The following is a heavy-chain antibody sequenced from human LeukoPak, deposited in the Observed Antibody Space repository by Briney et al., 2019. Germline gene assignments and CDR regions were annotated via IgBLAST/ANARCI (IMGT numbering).Heavy chain of an antibody. CDR1: AGSISSSSW. V-gene: IGHV4-4*02. Sequence: SETLSLTCSVSAGSISSSSWWSWVRQSPVKGLEWIGEIYLYGTTNYNPSLKSRVTMSVDRSKNQFSLKLSSVTAADTAVYYCARQKWEQQGRDYYFNGLDVWGPGTTVTISS. D-gene: IGHD1-26*01. CDR2: IYLYGTT. CDR3: ARQKWEQQGRDYYFNGLDV. J-gene: IGHJ6*02.